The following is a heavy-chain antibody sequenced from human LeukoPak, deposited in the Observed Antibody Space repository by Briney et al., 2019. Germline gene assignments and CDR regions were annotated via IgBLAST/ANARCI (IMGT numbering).Heavy chain of an antibody. D-gene: IGHD6-19*01. CDR3: ARQLRQWLVNWFDP. CDR2: IHHSASP. V-gene: IGHV4-4*02. Sequence: PSETLSLTCAVSGASITSNWWSWVRQSPGKGLEWIGEIHHSASPNYNTSLKSRVTLSLDKSQNQFSLKVTSVTAADTAVYYCARQLRQWLVNWFDPWGQGTLVTVSS. J-gene: IGHJ5*02. CDR1: GASITSNW.